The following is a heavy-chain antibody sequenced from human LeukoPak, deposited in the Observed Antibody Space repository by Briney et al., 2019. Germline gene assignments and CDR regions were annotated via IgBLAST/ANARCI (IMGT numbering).Heavy chain of an antibody. V-gene: IGHV3-23*01. CDR3: AKLLAVTNSYYFNY. Sequence: GGSLRLSCAGSGFTFSSHAMTWVRQAPEKGLEWVSTISGSGGSTYYADSVKGRFTISRDNSKDTLYLQMNSLRAEDTAVYYCAKLLAVTNSYYFNYWGQGTLVTVSS. CDR2: ISGSGGST. D-gene: IGHD6-19*01. CDR1: GFTFSSHA. J-gene: IGHJ4*02.